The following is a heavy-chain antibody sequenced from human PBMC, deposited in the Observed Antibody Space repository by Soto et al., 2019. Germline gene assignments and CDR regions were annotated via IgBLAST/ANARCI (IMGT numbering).Heavy chain of an antibody. CDR3: ARYFAYFDY. V-gene: IGHV4-61*01. CDR1: GGSFKSGSYS. D-gene: IGHD3-9*01. CDR2: VYHTGRT. Sequence: PSETLSLTCTVSGGSFKSGSYSWSWIRQPPGKGLEWIGYVYHTGRTSYNPSLKSRVSISMDTSKNQFSLNLDAVTAAHTAVSFCARYFAYFDYWGQGTLVTVSS. J-gene: IGHJ4*02.